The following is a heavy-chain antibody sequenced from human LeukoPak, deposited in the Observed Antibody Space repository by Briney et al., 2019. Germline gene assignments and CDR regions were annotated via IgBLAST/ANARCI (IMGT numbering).Heavy chain of an antibody. V-gene: IGHV4-59*01. J-gene: IGHJ4*02. CDR3: ARGAHYFDY. CDR2: VYNSENT. CDR1: GGSISIYY. Sequence: SETLSLTCTVSGGSISIYYWSWIRQPPGKGLEWIGYVYNSENTNYNPSLKSRATISADTSKNQFSLKLTSVTAADTAVYYCARGAHYFDYWGQGALVTVSS.